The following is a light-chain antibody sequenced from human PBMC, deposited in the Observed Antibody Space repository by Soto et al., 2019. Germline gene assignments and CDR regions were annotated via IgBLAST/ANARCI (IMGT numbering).Light chain of an antibody. V-gene: IGKV1-27*01. Sequence: DIQMTQSPSSLSASVGDRVTITCRASQGISNYLAWYQQKPGKVPKLLIYAASTLQSGVPSRFSGSGSGTDFTLTISSLQPEDVATYYCQRYKSAPTFGPGTKVDIK. CDR3: QRYKSAPT. CDR1: QGISNY. CDR2: AAS. J-gene: IGKJ3*01.